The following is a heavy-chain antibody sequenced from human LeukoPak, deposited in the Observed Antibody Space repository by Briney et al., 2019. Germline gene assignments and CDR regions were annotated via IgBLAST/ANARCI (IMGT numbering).Heavy chain of an antibody. D-gene: IGHD3-16*01. J-gene: IGHJ4*02. CDR3: ARSNNGGWGYCDY. CDR1: GFSFSNYG. CDR2: IWCDGSNK. Sequence: PGGSLRLSCAASGFSFSNYGMHWVRQAPGKGLEGVAVIWCDGSNKYYADSVKGRFTISRDSSKNTLYVQMSSLRAEDTAVYYCARSNNGGWGYCDYWGQGSLVTVSS. V-gene: IGHV3-33*01.